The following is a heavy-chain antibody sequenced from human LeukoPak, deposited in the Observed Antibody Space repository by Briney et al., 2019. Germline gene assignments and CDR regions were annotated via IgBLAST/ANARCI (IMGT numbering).Heavy chain of an antibody. CDR2: IIPIFGTP. J-gene: IGHJ6*03. CDR1: GGTFSSSA. CDR3: ARDHEAYNYGFRAPMDV. V-gene: IGHV1-69*06. Sequence: GASVKVSCNASGGTFSSSAINWVRQAPGQGLEWLGGIIPIFGTPNYAQRSQGRVTITADKSTSTAYMELSSLISEDTAVYYCARDHEAYNYGFRAPMDVWGKGTTVTVSS. D-gene: IGHD5-18*01.